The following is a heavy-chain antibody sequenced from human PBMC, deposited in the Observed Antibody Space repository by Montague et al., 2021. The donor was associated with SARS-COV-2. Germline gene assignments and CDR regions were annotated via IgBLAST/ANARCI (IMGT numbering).Heavy chain of an antibody. D-gene: IGHD2-21*02. CDR3: AKGMEVVVTATLDY. CDR2: ISCNSGTI. Sequence: SLRLSCAASGFTFNGYAMHWVRQAPGKGLEWVSDISCNSGTIYYADSVKGRFTISRDNAKNSLYLQMNSLRAEDTALYYCAKGMEVVVTATLDYWGQGTLVTVSS. CDR1: GFTFNGYA. V-gene: IGHV3-9*01. J-gene: IGHJ4*02.